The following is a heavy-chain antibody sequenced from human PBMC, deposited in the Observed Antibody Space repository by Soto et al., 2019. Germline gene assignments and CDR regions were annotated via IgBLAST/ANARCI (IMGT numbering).Heavy chain of an antibody. D-gene: IGHD6-6*01. V-gene: IGHV4-31*03. Sequence: QVQLQESGPGLVKPSQTLSLTCTVSGGSVISGGHYWSWIRQHPGKGQEWIAYIYYSGSAYYNPSLQSRVTISVDTSKNQSSLRVSSVTAADTAVYYCARRFSSAFDYWGQGALVTVS. CDR3: ARRFSSAFDY. J-gene: IGHJ4*02. CDR2: IYYSGSA. CDR1: GGSVISGGHY.